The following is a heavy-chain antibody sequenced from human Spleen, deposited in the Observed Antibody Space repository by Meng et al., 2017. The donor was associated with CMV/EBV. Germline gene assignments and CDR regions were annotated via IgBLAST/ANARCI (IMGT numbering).Heavy chain of an antibody. CDR3: ARVALRGPSGSYYFDS. Sequence: ASVKVSCKASGSTFTNYGVSWVRQAPGQGLEWMGWISSYSGITTYAQNLQGRVTMTTDTSTSTAFLALRSRRSDDTAVYYCARVALRGPSGSYYFDSWGQGTLVTVSS. CDR2: ISSYSGIT. D-gene: IGHD1-26*01. CDR1: GSTFTNYG. V-gene: IGHV1-18*01. J-gene: IGHJ4*02.